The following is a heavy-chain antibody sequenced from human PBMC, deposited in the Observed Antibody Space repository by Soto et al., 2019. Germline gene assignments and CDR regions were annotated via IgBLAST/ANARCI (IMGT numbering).Heavy chain of an antibody. D-gene: IGHD3-16*01. CDR2: TSYDGSDK. CDR3: ARWGTTGGLDV. V-gene: IGHV3-30*19. Sequence: QVQLVESGGGVVQPGTSLRVSCVGSGFTFRSYVIHWVRQAPGKGLEWVALTSYDGSDKYYDDSVRGRFTISRDNSRNTVYLQMDILRLEDTALYYCARWGTTGGLDVWGQGTLVSV. CDR1: GFTFRSYV. J-gene: IGHJ1*01.